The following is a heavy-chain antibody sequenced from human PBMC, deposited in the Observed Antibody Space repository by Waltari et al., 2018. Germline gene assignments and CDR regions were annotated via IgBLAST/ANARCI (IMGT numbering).Heavy chain of an antibody. CDR1: GYTFTSYG. J-gene: IGHJ4*02. CDR3: ARGPINYDFWSGYYTKPIINYFDY. D-gene: IGHD3-3*01. CDR2: ISAYNGNT. V-gene: IGHV1-18*01. Sequence: QVQLVQSGAEVKKPGASVKVSCKASGYTFTSYGISWVRQAPGQGLEWMGWISAYNGNTNYAQKLQGRVTMTTDTSTSTAYMALRSLRSDDTAVYYCARGPINYDFWSGYYTKPIINYFDYWGKGTLVTVSS.